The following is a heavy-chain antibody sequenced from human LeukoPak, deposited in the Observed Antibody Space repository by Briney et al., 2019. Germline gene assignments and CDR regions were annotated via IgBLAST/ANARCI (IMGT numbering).Heavy chain of an antibody. J-gene: IGHJ5*02. CDR3: ARLQRITMIVVDP. D-gene: IGHD3-22*01. V-gene: IGHV4-39*01. CDR2: IYYSGST. CDR1: GGSISSSSYY. Sequence: SGTLSLTCTVSGGSISSSSYYWGWISQPPGKGLEWIGSIYYSGSTYYNPSLKSRVTISVDTSKNQFSLKLSSVTAADTAVYYCARLQRITMIVVDPWGQGTLVTVSS.